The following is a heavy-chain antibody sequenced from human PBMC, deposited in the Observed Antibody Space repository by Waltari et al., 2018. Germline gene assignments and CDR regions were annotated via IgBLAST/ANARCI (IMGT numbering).Heavy chain of an antibody. CDR2: IYYTGSP. J-gene: IGHJ5*02. D-gene: IGHD3-9*01. CDR3: ARDRVDILTGLFLGWFDP. V-gene: IGHV4-59*01. Sequence: QVQLQESGLGLVKPSETLSLTCTVSGGSISSYYWSWIRQPPGKGREWIGYIYYTGSPNYNPSLKSLVTISVDTSKNQFSLKLSSVTAADTAVYYCARDRVDILTGLFLGWFDPWGQGTLVTVSS. CDR1: GGSISSYY.